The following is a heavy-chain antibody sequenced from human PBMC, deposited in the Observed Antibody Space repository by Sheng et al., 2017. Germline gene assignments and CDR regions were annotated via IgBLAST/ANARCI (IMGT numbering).Heavy chain of an antibody. CDR1: KFTFSSYE. CDR2: ISTSGSST. D-gene: IGHD3-16*01. J-gene: IGHJ4*02. CDR3: ARGGNYFDS. V-gene: IGHV3-48*03. Sequence: EVQLVESGGGLVQPGGSLRLSCKASKFTFSSYEMNWVRQAPGKGLEWVSDISTSGSSTYYADSVKGRFTISRDNAKNSLYLQMNTLRAEDTGVYYCARGGNYFDSWGQGTLVTVSS.